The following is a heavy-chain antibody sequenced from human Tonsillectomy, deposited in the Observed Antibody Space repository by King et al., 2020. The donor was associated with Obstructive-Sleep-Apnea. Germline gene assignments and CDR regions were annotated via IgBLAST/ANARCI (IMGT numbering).Heavy chain of an antibody. V-gene: IGHV4-59*08. Sequence: QLQESGPGLVKPSETLSLTCSVSGDSMSHYYWSWIRQPPGKGLEWVGYIHYLGSTNYNPYLKSRVIISADTSKSQFSLRLTSVTAADTAVYYCARTGTTFFDYWGQGALVTVSS. CDR1: GDSMSHYY. D-gene: IGHD1-1*01. CDR3: ARTGTTFFDY. J-gene: IGHJ4*02. CDR2: IHYLGST.